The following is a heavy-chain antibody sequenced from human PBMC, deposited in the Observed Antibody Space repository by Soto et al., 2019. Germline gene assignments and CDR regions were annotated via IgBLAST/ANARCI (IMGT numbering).Heavy chain of an antibody. Sequence: QVPLVQSGAEVKKPGSSVKVSCKASGGTFSSYTISWVRQAPGQGLEWMGRIIPILGIANYAQKFQGRVTITADKSTSTAYMELSSLRSEDTAVYYCAREGVCSSTSCYATWGQGTLVTVSS. J-gene: IGHJ4*02. D-gene: IGHD2-2*01. CDR3: AREGVCSSTSCYAT. V-gene: IGHV1-69*08. CDR1: GGTFSSYT. CDR2: IIPILGIA.